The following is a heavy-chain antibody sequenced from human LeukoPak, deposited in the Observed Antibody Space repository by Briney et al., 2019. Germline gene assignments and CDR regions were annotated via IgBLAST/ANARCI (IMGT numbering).Heavy chain of an antibody. Sequence: SETLSLTCTVSGGSISGYYWSWIRQPPGKGLDWIGYIYYSGSTNYNPSLKSRVTISVDTSTKQFFLRLTSVTAADTAVYYCACHAVRYSAYDREEDAFDIWGQGTMVTVSS. CDR3: ACHAVRYSAYDREEDAFDI. V-gene: IGHV4-59*12. J-gene: IGHJ3*02. CDR1: GGSISGYY. D-gene: IGHD5-12*01. CDR2: IYYSGST.